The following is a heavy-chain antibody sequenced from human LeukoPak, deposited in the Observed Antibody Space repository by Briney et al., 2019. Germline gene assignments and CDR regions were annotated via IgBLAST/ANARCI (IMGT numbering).Heavy chain of an antibody. CDR1: GFTFSSCS. CDR2: ISSSSSYI. V-gene: IGHV3-21*01. D-gene: IGHD6-19*01. CDR3: ARMYSSGWYLDY. Sequence: GGSLRLSCAASGFTFSSCSMNWVRQAPGKGLEWVSSISSSSSYIYYADSVKGRFTISRDNAKNSLYLQMNSLRDEDTAVYYCARMYSSGWYLDYLGQGTLVTVSS. J-gene: IGHJ4*02.